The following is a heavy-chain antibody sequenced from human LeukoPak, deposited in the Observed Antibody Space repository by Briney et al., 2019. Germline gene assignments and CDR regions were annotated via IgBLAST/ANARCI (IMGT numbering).Heavy chain of an antibody. CDR1: GGSISSGSYY. J-gene: IGHJ4*02. CDR3: ARETMVRGVIPLYFFDY. V-gene: IGHV4-61*02. D-gene: IGHD3-10*01. CDR2: IYTSGST. Sequence: PSQTLSLTCTVSGGSISSGSYYWSWIRQPAGKGLEWIGRIYTSGSTNYNPSLKSRVTISVDTSKNQFSLKLSSVTATDTAVYYCARETMVRGVIPLYFFDYWGQGILVTVSS.